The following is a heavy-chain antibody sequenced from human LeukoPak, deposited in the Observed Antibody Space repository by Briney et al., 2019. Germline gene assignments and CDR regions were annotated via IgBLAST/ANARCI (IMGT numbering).Heavy chain of an antibody. Sequence: PSETLSLTCAVYGGSFSGYYWSWIRQPPGKGLEWIGEINHSGSTNYNPSLKSRVTISVDTSKNQFSLKLSSVTAADTAVYYCARDHSPNYYDVVGFDPWGQGTLVTVSS. CDR1: GGSFSGYY. J-gene: IGHJ5*02. D-gene: IGHD3-22*01. CDR3: ARDHSPNYYDVVGFDP. V-gene: IGHV4-34*01. CDR2: INHSGST.